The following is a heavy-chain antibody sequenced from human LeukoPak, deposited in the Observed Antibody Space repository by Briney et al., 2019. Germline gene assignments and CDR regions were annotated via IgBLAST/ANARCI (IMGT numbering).Heavy chain of an antibody. D-gene: IGHD1-20*01. J-gene: IGHJ4*02. Sequence: GGSLRLSCAASGFTFSSYAMSWVRQAPGKGLEWVSGISASASGTYYADSVKGRFTISRDKSKNTLFLQMNSLRAEDTAVYYCARHSLIGTTPFDYWGQGTLVTVSS. CDR2: ISASASGT. V-gene: IGHV3-23*01. CDR3: ARHSLIGTTPFDY. CDR1: GFTFSSYA.